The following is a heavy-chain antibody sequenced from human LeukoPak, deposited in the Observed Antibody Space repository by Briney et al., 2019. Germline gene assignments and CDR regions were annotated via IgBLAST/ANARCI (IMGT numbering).Heavy chain of an antibody. J-gene: IGHJ4*02. CDR3: ATGSTWWDLLNY. CDR2: LDPEAGEM. Sequence: SSVKVSCKVSGHTLTELSLHWVRQPPGKGLEWMGGLDPEAGEMIYSQKFQRRVTMTEDTSTDIAYMEMSSLRSEDTAVYYCATGSTWWDLLNYWGQGTLVTVSS. D-gene: IGHD1-26*01. CDR1: GHTLTELS. V-gene: IGHV1-24*01.